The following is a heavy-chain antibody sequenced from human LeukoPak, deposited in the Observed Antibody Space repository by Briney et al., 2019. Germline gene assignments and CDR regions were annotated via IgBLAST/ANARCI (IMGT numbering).Heavy chain of an antibody. D-gene: IGHD1-26*01. CDR1: GYTFTGYY. CDR2: INPNSGGT. V-gene: IGHV1-2*02. J-gene: IGHJ3*02. Sequence: GASVKVSCKASGYTFTGYYMQWVRQAPGQGLELMGWINPNSGGTNYAQKFQGRVTMTRDTSISTAYMELSRLRSDDTAVYYCARVGYSGSHYDAFDIWGQGTMVTVSS. CDR3: ARVGYSGSHYDAFDI.